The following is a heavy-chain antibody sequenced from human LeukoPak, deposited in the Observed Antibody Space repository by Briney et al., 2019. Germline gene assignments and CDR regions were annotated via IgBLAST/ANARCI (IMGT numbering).Heavy chain of an antibody. CDR3: AREVAVAGSQFDY. V-gene: IGHV3-74*01. D-gene: IGHD6-13*01. CDR2: IKRDGSST. CDR1: GSTFSSYW. J-gene: IGHJ4*02. Sequence: GGSLRLSCAASGSTFSSYWMHWVRQTPGKGLVWVSRIKRDGSSTDYADSVKGRFTISRDNAKNVLYLQMNSLRAEDTAEYYCAREVAVAGSQFDYWGQGTLVTVSS.